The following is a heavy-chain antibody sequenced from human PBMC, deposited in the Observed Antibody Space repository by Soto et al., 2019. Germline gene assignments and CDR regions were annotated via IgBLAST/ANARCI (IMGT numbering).Heavy chain of an antibody. V-gene: IGHV4-59*01. CDR2: IYYSGST. Sequence: QVQLQESGPGLVKPSETLSLTCTVSGGSISSYYWSCIRQPPGKGLEWIGYIYYSGSTNYNPSLKRRVTISGDTSKNQCSLKLSSVTAADTAVYYCALAAAGTGLFDYWGQGTLVTVSS. CDR1: GGSISSYY. CDR3: ALAAAGTGLFDY. J-gene: IGHJ4*02. D-gene: IGHD6-13*01.